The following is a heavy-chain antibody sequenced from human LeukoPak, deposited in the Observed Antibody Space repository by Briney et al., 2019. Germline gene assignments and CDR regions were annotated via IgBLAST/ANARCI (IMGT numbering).Heavy chain of an antibody. V-gene: IGHV4-4*02. CDR1: GGSISSSKW. J-gene: IGHJ6*02. Sequence: SETLSLTCAVSGGSISSSKWWSWVRQPPGKGLEWIGEIYHSGSTNYNPSLKSRVTISVDKSKNQFSLKLSSVTAADTAVYYCARLAGPGYSSSLGPSGYYYYGMDVWGQGTTVAVSS. CDR2: IYHSGST. D-gene: IGHD6-13*01. CDR3: ARLAGPGYSSSLGPSGYYYYGMDV.